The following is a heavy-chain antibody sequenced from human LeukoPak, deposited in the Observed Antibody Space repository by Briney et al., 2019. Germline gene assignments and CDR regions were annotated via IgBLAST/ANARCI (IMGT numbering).Heavy chain of an antibody. CDR2: IYSDNT. CDR1: GFTVSSNS. Sequence: PGGSLRLSCTVSGFTVSSNSMSWVRQAPGKGLEWVSFIYSDNTHHSDSVKGRFTISRDNSKNTLYLQMNTLRAEDTAMYYRAIDVNWDYWGQGTLVTVSS. V-gene: IGHV3-53*01. J-gene: IGHJ4*02. CDR3: AIDVNWDY. D-gene: IGHD1-1*01.